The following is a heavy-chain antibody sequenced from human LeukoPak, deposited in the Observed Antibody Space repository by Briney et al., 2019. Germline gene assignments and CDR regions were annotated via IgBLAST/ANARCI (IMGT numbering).Heavy chain of an antibody. J-gene: IGHJ4*02. V-gene: IGHV4-34*01. D-gene: IGHD3-16*01. CDR3: ARGRYGRPPARTKKGHFDY. CDR1: GGSFSGYY. CDR2: INHSGST. Sequence: SETLSLTCAVYGGSFSGYYWSWIRQPPGKGLEWIGEINHSGSTNYNPSLKSRVTISVDTSKNQFSLKLSSVTAADTAVYYCARGRYGRPPARTKKGHFDYWGQGTLVTVSS.